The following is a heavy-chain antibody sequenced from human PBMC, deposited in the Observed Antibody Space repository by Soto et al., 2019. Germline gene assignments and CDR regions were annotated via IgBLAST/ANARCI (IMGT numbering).Heavy chain of an antibody. J-gene: IGHJ5*02. D-gene: IGHD3-10*01. CDR3: ARVVRVDMVRGAAPQRGFDP. V-gene: IGHV4-31*03. CDR2: IYYSGST. Sequence: QVQLQESGPGLVKPSQTLSLTCTVSGGSISSGGYYWSWIRQHPGKGLEWIGYIYYSGSTYYNPSLKSRVTISVDTSKNQFSLKLSSVTAADTAVYYCARVVRVDMVRGAAPQRGFDPWGQGTLVTVSS. CDR1: GGSISSGGYY.